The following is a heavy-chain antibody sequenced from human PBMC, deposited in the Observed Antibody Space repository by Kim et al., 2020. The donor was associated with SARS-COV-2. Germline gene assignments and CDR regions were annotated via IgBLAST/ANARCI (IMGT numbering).Heavy chain of an antibody. Sequence: GGSLRLSCAASGFTFGTYAMSWVRQAPGKGLEWVSSISADGDRPYYVDSVKGRFTISRDNSRNTLFLQMNSVRADDTAIYHCVRRSVWGEWYFDSWGQGILVTVSS. D-gene: IGHD2-8*01. CDR3: VRRSVWGEWYFDS. CDR2: ISADGDRP. CDR1: GFTFGTYA. J-gene: IGHJ5*01. V-gene: IGHV3-23*01.